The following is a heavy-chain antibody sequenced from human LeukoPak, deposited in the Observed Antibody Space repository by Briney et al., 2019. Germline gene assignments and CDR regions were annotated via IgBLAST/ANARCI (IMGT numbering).Heavy chain of an antibody. D-gene: IGHD4-17*01. Sequence: ETLSLTCTVSGGSISSYYWSWIRQPPGKGLEWIGYIYHSGSTNCNPSLKSRVTISVDTSKNQLSLKLNSVTAADTAVYYCARATTVTTMNVWGQGTMVTVSS. CDR3: ARATTVTTMNV. CDR1: GGSISSYY. V-gene: IGHV4-59*01. CDR2: IYHSGST. J-gene: IGHJ3*01.